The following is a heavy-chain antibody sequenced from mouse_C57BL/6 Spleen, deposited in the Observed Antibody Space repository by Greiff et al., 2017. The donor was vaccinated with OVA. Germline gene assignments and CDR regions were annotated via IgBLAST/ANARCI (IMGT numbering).Heavy chain of an antibody. J-gene: IGHJ1*03. Sequence: VQLQQPGAELVKPGASVKLSCKASGYTFTSYWMQWVKQRPGQGLEWIGEIDPSDSYTNYNQKFKGKATLTVDTSSSTAYMQLSSLTSEDSAVYYCARKIYYGNYGYFEGWGTGTTVTVSS. CDR2: IDPSDSYT. CDR1: GYTFTSYW. D-gene: IGHD2-1*01. V-gene: IGHV1-50*01. CDR3: ARKIYYGNYGYFEG.